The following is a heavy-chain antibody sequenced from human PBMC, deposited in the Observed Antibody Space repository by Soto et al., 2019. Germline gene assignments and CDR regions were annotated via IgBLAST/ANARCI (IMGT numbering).Heavy chain of an antibody. CDR2: INHSGST. CDR3: ARLGGYVSVGYYYLWDS. V-gene: IGHV4-39*01. CDR1: DGSMNSDSSY. Sequence: SETLSLTCRVSDGSMNSDSSYWGWIRQPPGKGLEWIGVINHSGSTYHNLSLKGRVTMSVDASRNQFSLKLTSMTAADTAVYYCARLGGYVSVGYYYLWDSWGQGTLVTISS. J-gene: IGHJ4*02. D-gene: IGHD3-22*01.